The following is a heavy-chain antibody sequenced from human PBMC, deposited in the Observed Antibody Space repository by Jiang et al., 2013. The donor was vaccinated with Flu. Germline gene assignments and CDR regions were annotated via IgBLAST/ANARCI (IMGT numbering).Heavy chain of an antibody. Sequence: SVSSNSAAWNWIRQSPSRGLEWLGRTYYRSKWYNDYAVSVKSRITINPDTSKNQFSLQLNSVTPEDTAVYYCAREIRNQPYIVVGIYEWFDPWGQGTLVTVSS. J-gene: IGHJ5*02. D-gene: IGHD3-22*01. V-gene: IGHV6-1*01. CDR1: SVSSNSAA. CDR3: AREIRNQPYIVVGIYEWFDP. CDR2: TYYRSKWYN.